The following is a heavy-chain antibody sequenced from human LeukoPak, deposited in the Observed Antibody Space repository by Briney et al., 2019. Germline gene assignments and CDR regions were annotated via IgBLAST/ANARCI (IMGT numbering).Heavy chain of an antibody. J-gene: IGHJ4*02. CDR2: ISGSGGST. Sequence: GGSLRLSCAASGFTFSSYAMSWVRQAPGKGLEWVSAISGSGGSTYYADSVKGRFTISRDNSKNTLYLQMNSLRAEDTAIYYCAKAGLGNYYDSSGFHQTHYFAYWGQGTLVTVSS. V-gene: IGHV3-23*01. CDR3: AKAGLGNYYDSSGFHQTHYFAY. D-gene: IGHD3-22*01. CDR1: GFTFSSYA.